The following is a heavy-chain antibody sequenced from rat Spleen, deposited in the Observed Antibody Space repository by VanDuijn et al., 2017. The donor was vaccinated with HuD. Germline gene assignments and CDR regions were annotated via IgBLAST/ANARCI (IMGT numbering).Heavy chain of an antibody. V-gene: IGHV5-25*01. CDR1: GFTFSNYD. CDR3: ERQLRGVCDY. D-gene: IGHD1-11*01. J-gene: IGHJ2*01. Sequence: EVQLVESGGGLVQPGRSLKLSCAASGFTFSNYDMAWVRPAPTKGLEWVASISPSGGSTYYRDSVKGRFTVSRDNAKSTLYLQMDSRRSEDTATYYCERQLRGVCDYWRQGVMVTVSS. CDR2: ISPSGGST.